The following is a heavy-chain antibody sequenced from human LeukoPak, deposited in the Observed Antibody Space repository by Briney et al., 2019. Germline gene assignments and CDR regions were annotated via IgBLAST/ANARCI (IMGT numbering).Heavy chain of an antibody. D-gene: IGHD4-17*01. CDR1: GGSISSSNW. CDR2: IYHSGST. V-gene: IGHV4-4*02. Sequence: SGTLSLTRAVSGGSISSSNWWSWVRPPPGKGLEWIGEIYHSGSTNYNPSLKSRVTISVDKSKNQFSLKLSSVTAADTAVYYCARSEGDGDFRADAFDIWGRGTRVTVSS. CDR3: ARSEGDGDFRADAFDI. J-gene: IGHJ3*02.